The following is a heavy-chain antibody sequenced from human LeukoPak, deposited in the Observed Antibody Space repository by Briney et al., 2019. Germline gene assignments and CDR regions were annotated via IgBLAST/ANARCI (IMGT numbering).Heavy chain of an antibody. CDR2: IYYSGST. Sequence: SETLSLTCTVSGGSISSYYWSWLRQPPGKGLEWIGYIYYSGSTNSNPSLKSRVTISVDKSKNQFSLKLSSVTAADTAVYYCARITPYYYYMDVWGKGTTVTVSS. V-gene: IGHV4-59*01. CDR3: ARITPYYYYMDV. J-gene: IGHJ6*03. CDR1: GGSISSYY. D-gene: IGHD3-16*01.